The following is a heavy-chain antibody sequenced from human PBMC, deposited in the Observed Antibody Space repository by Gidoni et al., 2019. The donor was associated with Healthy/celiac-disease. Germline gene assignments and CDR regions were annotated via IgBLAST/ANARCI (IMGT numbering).Heavy chain of an antibody. CDR3: AREGPTVTSYYFDY. D-gene: IGHD4-17*01. V-gene: IGHV1-69*01. CDR2: IIPIFGTA. J-gene: IGHJ4*02. Sequence: QVQLVQSGAEVKKPGSSVKVACKASGGTFSSYAISWVRQAPGQGLEWMGGIIPIFGTANYAQKFQGRVTITADDSTSTAYMELSSLRSEDTAVYYCAREGPTVTSYYFDYWGQGTLVTVSS. CDR1: GGTFSSYA.